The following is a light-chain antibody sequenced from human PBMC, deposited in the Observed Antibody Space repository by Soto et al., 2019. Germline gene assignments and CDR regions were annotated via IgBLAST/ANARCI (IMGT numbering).Light chain of an antibody. CDR3: QQYNSYSERT. CDR2: DAS. J-gene: IGKJ1*01. Sequence: DIQMTQSPSTLSASVEDRVTITCRASQSISSWLAWYQQKPGKAPKLLIYDASSLESGVPSRFSGSVSGTEFTLTISSLQPDDFATYYCQQYNSYSERTFGQGTKVDIK. CDR1: QSISSW. V-gene: IGKV1-5*01.